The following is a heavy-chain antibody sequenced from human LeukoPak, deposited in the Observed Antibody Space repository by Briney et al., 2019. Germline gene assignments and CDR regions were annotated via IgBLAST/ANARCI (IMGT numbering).Heavy chain of an antibody. CDR2: IHYSGST. V-gene: IGHV4-39*07. CDR3: ARESSSSRYFMDV. D-gene: IGHD6-6*01. J-gene: IGHJ6*03. Sequence: SETLSLTSSVSGGSTSTSTSYWGWIRHPPGKGLEWIGSIHYSGSTYKNPSLKSRVNISMDTSKSQFSLKVTSLTAADSAVYYCARESSSSRYFMDVWGRGTTVTVSS. CDR1: GGSTSTSTSY.